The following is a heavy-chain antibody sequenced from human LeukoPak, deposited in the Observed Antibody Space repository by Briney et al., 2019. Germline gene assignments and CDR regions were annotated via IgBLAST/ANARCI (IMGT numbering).Heavy chain of an antibody. CDR2: INYTGST. V-gene: IGHV4-39*07. CDR1: GGSIRSTSNY. Sequence: SGTLSLTCTVSGGSIRSTSNYWAWIRQAPGRGPEWIGIINYTGSTYYNPSLGSRVTMSVDTSKSQFSLKLDSVTAADTAVYFCARDPIRGKDAFDIWGQGTQVTVSS. CDR3: ARDPIRGKDAFDI. D-gene: IGHD3-10*01. J-gene: IGHJ3*02.